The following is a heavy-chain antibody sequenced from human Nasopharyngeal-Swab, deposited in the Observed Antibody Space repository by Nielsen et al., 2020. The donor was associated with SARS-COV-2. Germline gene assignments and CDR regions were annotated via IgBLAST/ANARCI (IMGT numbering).Heavy chain of an antibody. D-gene: IGHD2-2*01. V-gene: IGHV4-39*01. Sequence: WIRQPPGTGLEWIGSIYYSGSTYYNPSVKSRVTISVDTSKNQFSLKLSSVTAADTAVYYCARHDRDIVVVGPWGQGTLVTVSS. CDR2: IYYSGST. CDR3: ARHDRDIVVVGP. J-gene: IGHJ5*02.